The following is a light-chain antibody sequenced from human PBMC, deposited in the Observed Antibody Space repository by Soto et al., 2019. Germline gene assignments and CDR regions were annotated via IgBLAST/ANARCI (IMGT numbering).Light chain of an antibody. CDR1: TSNIGTNA. CDR2: YDD. V-gene: IGLV1-36*01. J-gene: IGLJ2*01. CDR3: ATWDDGLNAVV. Sequence: QSVLTQPPSVSAAPRQRVTISCSGRTSNIGTNAVNWYQQIPGKAPKLLIYYDDLLPSGISDRFSASKSGTSASLAISGLQSEDEADYYCATWDDGLNAVVFGGGTMVTVL.